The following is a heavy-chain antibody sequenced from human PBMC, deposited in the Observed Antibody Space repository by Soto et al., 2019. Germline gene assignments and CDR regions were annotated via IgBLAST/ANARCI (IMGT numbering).Heavy chain of an antibody. Sequence: PSETLSLTCAVYGGSFSGYYWSWIRQPPGKGLEWIGEINHSGSTNYNPSLKSRVTISVDTSKNQFSLKLSSVTAADTAVYYCASELNIVVVPSASLGYYYYGMDVWGQGTTVT. D-gene: IGHD2-2*01. V-gene: IGHV4-34*01. CDR2: INHSGST. J-gene: IGHJ6*02. CDR3: ASELNIVVVPSASLGYYYYGMDV. CDR1: GGSFSGYY.